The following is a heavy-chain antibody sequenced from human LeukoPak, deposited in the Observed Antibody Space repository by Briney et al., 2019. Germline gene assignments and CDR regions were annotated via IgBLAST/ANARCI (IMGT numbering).Heavy chain of an antibody. J-gene: IGHJ5*02. Sequence: GGSLKLSCAASGFPFNNYWIHWVRQAPGKGLMWVSSINTDGRTARYAASVQGRFTISRDNAKNTLSLQMNSLRDDDTAVYYCARAGASGWYAAGWFDPWGQGTLVTVSS. V-gene: IGHV3-74*01. D-gene: IGHD6-19*01. CDR2: INTDGRTA. CDR3: ARAGASGWYAAGWFDP. CDR1: GFPFNNYW.